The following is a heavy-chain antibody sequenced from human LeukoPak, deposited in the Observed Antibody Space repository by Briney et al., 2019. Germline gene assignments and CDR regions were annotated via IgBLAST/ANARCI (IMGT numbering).Heavy chain of an antibody. D-gene: IGHD3-22*01. CDR1: GFTFRSYEM. Sequence: GSLRLSCAASGFTFRSYEMNWVRQAPGKGLEWIGEIHHSGSTNYSPSLKSRATISVDYSRNQFSLGLSSVTAADTAVHYCARGIPGYFGTSGYYYEYWGQGTLVTVSS. J-gene: IGHJ4*02. V-gene: IGHV4-4*02. CDR2: IHHSGST. CDR3: ARGIPGYFGTSGYYYEY.